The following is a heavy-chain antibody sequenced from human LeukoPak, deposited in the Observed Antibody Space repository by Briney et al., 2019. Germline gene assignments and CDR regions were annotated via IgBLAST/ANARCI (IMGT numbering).Heavy chain of an antibody. D-gene: IGHD3-3*01. CDR2: IYYSGNT. CDR3: ARLPKTYDFWSAYYVY. CDR1: GGSISSSDYY. J-gene: IGHJ4*02. Sequence: SETLPLTCTVSGGSISSSDYYWGWIRQPPGKGLEWIGSIYYSGNTYYNPSLKSRVTISVDTSKNQFSLKLNSVTAADTAVYYCARLPKTYDFWSAYYVYWGQGTLVTVSS. V-gene: IGHV4-39*01.